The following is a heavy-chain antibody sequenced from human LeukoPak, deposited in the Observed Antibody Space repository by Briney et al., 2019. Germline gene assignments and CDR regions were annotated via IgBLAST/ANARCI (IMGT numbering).Heavy chain of an antibody. J-gene: IGHJ6*02. CDR2: IYYGGSS. D-gene: IGHD2-2*01. V-gene: IGHV4-39*07. Sequence: SETLSLTCTVSGGSISSYYWSWIRQPPGKGLEWIGSIYYGGSSYYNPSLKSRVSISVDTSNNQFSLKVNSVTAADTAVYYCARDAGHQLSRRNYYAMDVWGQGTTVTVSS. CDR1: GGSISSYY. CDR3: ARDAGHQLSRRNYYAMDV.